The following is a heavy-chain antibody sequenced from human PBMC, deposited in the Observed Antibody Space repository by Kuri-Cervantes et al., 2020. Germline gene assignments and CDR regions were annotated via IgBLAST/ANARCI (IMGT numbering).Heavy chain of an antibody. V-gene: IGHV3-30-3*01. CDR3: TTENRWLRSPPYYYYYGMDV. Sequence: LSLTCAASGFTFSDYGLHWVRQAPGKGLQWVAVMSYDGSNKYYADSVKGRFSISRDNSKNTLYLQMNSLKTEDTAVYYCTTENRWLRSPPYYYYYGMDVWGQGTTVTVSS. D-gene: IGHD5-12*01. CDR1: GFTFSDYG. J-gene: IGHJ6*02. CDR2: MSYDGSNK.